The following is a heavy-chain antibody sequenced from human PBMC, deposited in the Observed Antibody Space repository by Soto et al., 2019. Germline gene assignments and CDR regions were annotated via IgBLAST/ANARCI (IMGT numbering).Heavy chain of an antibody. CDR2: MNPNSGNT. J-gene: IGHJ4*02. CDR3: AREYCSGGSCPGGFDY. Sequence: ASVKVSCKASGYTFTSYDINWVRQATGQGLEWMGWMNPNSGNTGYAQKFQGRVTMTRNTSISPAYMEMSSLRSEDTAVYYCAREYCSGGSCPGGFDYWGQGTLVTVSS. CDR1: GYTFTSYD. V-gene: IGHV1-8*01. D-gene: IGHD2-15*01.